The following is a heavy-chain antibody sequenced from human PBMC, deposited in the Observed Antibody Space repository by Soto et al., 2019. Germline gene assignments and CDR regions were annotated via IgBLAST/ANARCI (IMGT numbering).Heavy chain of an antibody. J-gene: IGHJ5*02. CDR3: ARVSSSWPYNWFDP. V-gene: IGHV4-38-2*01. CDR2: IYHSGNT. D-gene: IGHD6-13*01. CDR1: GYSISSGYY. Sequence: PSETLSLTCVVSGYSISSGYYWGWIRQPPGKELEWIASIYHSGNTFYNPSLKSRVSISLGTSKNQFSLNLNSVTAADTAVYYCARVSSSWPYNWFDPWGQGTLVTVSS.